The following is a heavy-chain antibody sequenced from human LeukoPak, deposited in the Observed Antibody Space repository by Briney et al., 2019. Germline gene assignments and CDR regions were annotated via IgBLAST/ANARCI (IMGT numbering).Heavy chain of an antibody. CDR2: IYYSGST. CDR3: ARDRVSYDSSGLDAFDI. J-gene: IGHJ3*02. V-gene: IGHV4-59*01. Sequence: SETLSLTCTVSGGSISSYYWCWIWQPPGKGLEWIGYIYYSGSTNYNPSLKSRVTISVDTSKNQFSLKLSSVTAADTAVYYCARDRVSYDSSGLDAFDIWGQGTMVTVSS. CDR1: GGSISSYY. D-gene: IGHD3-22*01.